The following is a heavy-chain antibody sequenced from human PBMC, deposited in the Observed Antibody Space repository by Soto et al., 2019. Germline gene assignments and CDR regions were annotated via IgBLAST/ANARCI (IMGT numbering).Heavy chain of an antibody. V-gene: IGHV2-5*02. J-gene: IGHJ4*02. CDR3: AHLILRGINPSFDY. D-gene: IGHD2-21*01. CDR1: GFSLSTSGMG. CDR2: IYWDDDK. Sequence: QITLKESGPPLVKPTQTLTLTCTFSGFSLSTSGMGVGWIRQPPGKALEWLAVIYWDDDKQYRPSLRSRLTITNDPPKTQVVLTMTTVDPEHTATYYCAHLILRGINPSFDYWAQASLVTVSS.